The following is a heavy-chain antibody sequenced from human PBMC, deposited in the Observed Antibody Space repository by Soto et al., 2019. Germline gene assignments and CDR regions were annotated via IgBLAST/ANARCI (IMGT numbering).Heavy chain of an antibody. Sequence: QVQLVQSGAEVKKPGSSVKVSCKASGGTFSSYAISWVRQAPGQGLEWMGGIIPIFGTANYAQKFQGRVTITADESPSTAYMELSSLRSEDTAVYYCASERGYNWNYRQSPFDYLGQGTLGTVSS. CDR2: IIPIFGTA. J-gene: IGHJ4*02. V-gene: IGHV1-69*01. CDR1: GGTFSSYA. CDR3: ASERGYNWNYRQSPFDY. D-gene: IGHD1-7*01.